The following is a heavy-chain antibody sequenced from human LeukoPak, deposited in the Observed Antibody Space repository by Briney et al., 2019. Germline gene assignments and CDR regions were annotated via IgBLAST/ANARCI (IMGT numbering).Heavy chain of an antibody. CDR2: INHSGST. D-gene: IGHD3-22*01. CDR1: GGSFSGYY. V-gene: IGHV4-34*01. J-gene: IGHJ4*02. CDR3: ARGMVIYAPYFDY. Sequence: SETLSLTCAVYGGSFSGYYWSWIRQPPGKGLEWIGEINHSGSTNYNPSLKSRVIISVDTSKNQFSLKLSSVTAADTAVYYCARGMVIYAPYFDYWGQGTLVTVSS.